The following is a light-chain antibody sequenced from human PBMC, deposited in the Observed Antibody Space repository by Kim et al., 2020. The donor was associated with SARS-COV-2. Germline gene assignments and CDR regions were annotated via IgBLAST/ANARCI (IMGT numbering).Light chain of an antibody. V-gene: IGLV1-44*01. CDR3: AAWDGSLNGWV. Sequence: QAVVTQPPSVSGTPGQRVTISCSGSSSNIGSNSVNWYQQLPGTAPKLVIYNNSQRPSGVPDRFSGSKSGTSASLAISGLQSEDEADYYCAAWDGSLNGWVFGGGTQLTVL. J-gene: IGLJ3*02. CDR1: SSNIGSNS. CDR2: NNS.